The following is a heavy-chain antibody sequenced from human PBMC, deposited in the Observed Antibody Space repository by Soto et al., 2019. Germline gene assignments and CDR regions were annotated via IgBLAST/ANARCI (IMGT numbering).Heavy chain of an antibody. Sequence: SVKVSCEASGYSFSSRAITWVRQARGQGLEWMGGIIPVFGTPSYAQKFQGRVTISADKSTNTSYLELRSLRSEDTAVYYCARGGALSTSWYWGDGLDSWGQGTQVTVSS. CDR2: IIPVFGTP. J-gene: IGHJ4*02. CDR3: ARGGALSTSWYWGDGLDS. CDR1: GYSFSSRA. D-gene: IGHD6-13*01. V-gene: IGHV1-69*06.